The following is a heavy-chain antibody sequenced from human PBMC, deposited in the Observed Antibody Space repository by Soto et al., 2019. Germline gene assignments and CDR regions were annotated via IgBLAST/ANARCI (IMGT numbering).Heavy chain of an antibody. CDR2: IYDRGRT. CDR3: TRGLYGDKVDS. Sequence: QVQLQESGPGLVKPSQTLSLTCTIAGGSISSGDYYWSWIRQPPGKGLKWIGHIYDRGRTYNNLSLDHRITISIDPPENQFYINLRSVTAADTAVYYCTRGLYGDKVDSWGQGTLVTVSS. V-gene: IGHV4-30-4*01. CDR1: GGSISSGDYY. J-gene: IGHJ4*02. D-gene: IGHD2-8*01.